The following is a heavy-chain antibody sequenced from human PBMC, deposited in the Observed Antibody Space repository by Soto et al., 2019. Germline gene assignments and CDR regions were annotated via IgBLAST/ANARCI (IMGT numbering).Heavy chain of an antibody. V-gene: IGHV3-33*01. J-gene: IGHJ3*02. Sequence: QVQLVESGGGVVQPGRSLRLSCAASGFTFSSYGMHWVRQAPGKGLEWVAVIWYDGSNKYYADSVKGRFTISRDNSKNTLYLQMNSLRAEDTAVYYCARDTEQWLLDEAFDIWGQGTMVTVSS. CDR2: IWYDGSNK. D-gene: IGHD6-19*01. CDR1: GFTFSSYG. CDR3: ARDTEQWLLDEAFDI.